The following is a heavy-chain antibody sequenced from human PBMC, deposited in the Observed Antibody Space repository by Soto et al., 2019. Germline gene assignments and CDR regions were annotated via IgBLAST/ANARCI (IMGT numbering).Heavy chain of an antibody. V-gene: IGHV4-59*01. J-gene: IGHJ6*02. D-gene: IGHD1-26*01. CDR2: IYYSGST. CDR1: GGSISSYY. Sequence: SETLSLTCTVSGGSISSYYWSWIRQPPGKGLEWIGYIYYSGSTNYNPSLKSRVTISVDTSKNQFSLKLSSVTAADTAVYYCARDRGGGSSPPYYYYGMDVWGQGTTVTVSS. CDR3: ARDRGGGSSPPYYYYGMDV.